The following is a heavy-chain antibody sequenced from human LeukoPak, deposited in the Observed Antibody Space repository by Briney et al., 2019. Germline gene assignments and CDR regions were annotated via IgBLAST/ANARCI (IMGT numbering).Heavy chain of an antibody. Sequence: GGSLRLSCAASGFTLNTNYMNWVRQVPGKGLEWVSVIYAGGNTYYADSVKERFTISRDNSRNTLYLQMNSPRGDDTAVYYCAREVYSSTWFDLWGQGTLVTVSS. CDR2: IYAGGNT. V-gene: IGHV3-66*01. CDR3: AREVYSSTWFDL. CDR1: GFTLNTNY. J-gene: IGHJ4*02. D-gene: IGHD6-13*01.